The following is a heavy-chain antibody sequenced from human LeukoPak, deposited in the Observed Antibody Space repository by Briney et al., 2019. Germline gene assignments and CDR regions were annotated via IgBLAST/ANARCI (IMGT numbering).Heavy chain of an antibody. D-gene: IGHD2-15*01. J-gene: IGHJ5*02. Sequence: PSETLSLTCTVSGGSISSYYWSWIRQPPGKGLEWIGYIYYSGSTNYNPSLKSRVTISVDTSKNQFSLKLRSVTAADTAVYYCARGWGYCSGGSCYSLFWFDPWGQGTLVTVSS. CDR1: GGSISSYY. CDR2: IYYSGST. V-gene: IGHV4-59*12. CDR3: ARGWGYCSGGSCYSLFWFDP.